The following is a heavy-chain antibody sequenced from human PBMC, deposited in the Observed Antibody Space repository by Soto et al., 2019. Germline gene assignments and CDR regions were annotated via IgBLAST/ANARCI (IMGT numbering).Heavy chain of an antibody. J-gene: IGHJ4*02. Sequence: PGGSLRLSCAASGFTFNDYYMTWIRQAPGKGLEWISYISISGSNIHYADSVKGRFTISRDNAKKSLYLQMDSPRAEDTAVYFCARGWRYDFWSGYFEFWGQGALVTVSS. CDR2: ISISGSNI. D-gene: IGHD3-3*01. CDR1: GFTFNDYY. CDR3: ARGWRYDFWSGYFEF. V-gene: IGHV3-11*01.